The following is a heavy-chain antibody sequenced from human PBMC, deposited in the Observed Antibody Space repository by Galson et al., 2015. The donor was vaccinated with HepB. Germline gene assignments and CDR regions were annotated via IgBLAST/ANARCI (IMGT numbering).Heavy chain of an antibody. Sequence: SVKVSCKASGYTFTNYVISWVRQAPGQGLEWMGWISAYNGDTNYAQKLQGRVTMTTDTSTSTAYMELRSLRSDDTAVYYCARVLPHPLYESSGLGCDPWGQGTLVTVSS. CDR1: GYTFTNYV. J-gene: IGHJ5*02. D-gene: IGHD3-22*01. V-gene: IGHV1-18*01. CDR2: ISAYNGDT. CDR3: ARVLPHPLYESSGLGCDP.